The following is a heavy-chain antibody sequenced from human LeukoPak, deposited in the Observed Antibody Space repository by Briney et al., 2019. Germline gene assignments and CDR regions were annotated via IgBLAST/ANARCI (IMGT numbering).Heavy chain of an antibody. Sequence: GGSLRLSCAASGFTFSSYSMNWVRQAPGKGLEWVSSISSSSYYIYYADSVKGRFTISRDNAKNSLYLQMNGLRAEDTAVYYCVRAGWQWDFDYWGQGTLVTVSS. V-gene: IGHV3-21*01. J-gene: IGHJ4*02. CDR2: ISSSSYYI. CDR3: VRAGWQWDFDY. CDR1: GFTFSSYS. D-gene: IGHD6-19*01.